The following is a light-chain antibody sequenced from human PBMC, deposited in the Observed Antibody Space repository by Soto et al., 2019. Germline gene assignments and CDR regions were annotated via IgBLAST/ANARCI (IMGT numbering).Light chain of an antibody. V-gene: IGKV1-5*03. CDR3: QQYNCYPFT. Sequence: DIQMTQSPSTLSASVGDRVTITCRASQSISSWLAWYQQKPGKAPKLLIYKASSLESAVPSRFSGSGSGPECTLTLSSLQPDDFATYYCQQYNCYPFTFGQRTKLEIK. CDR2: KAS. CDR1: QSISSW. J-gene: IGKJ2*01.